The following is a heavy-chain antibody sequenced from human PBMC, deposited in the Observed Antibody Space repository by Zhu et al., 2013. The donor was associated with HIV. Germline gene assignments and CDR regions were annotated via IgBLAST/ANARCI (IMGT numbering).Heavy chain of an antibody. CDR3: ATGSADSTAGINYYYGMDV. J-gene: IGHJ6*02. V-gene: IGHV1-24*01. CDR2: FDPEDGET. Sequence: QVQLVQSGAEVKKPGASVKVSCKVSGYTLTELSMHWVRQAPGKGLEWMGGFDPEDGETIYAQKFQGRVTMTEDTSTDTAYMELSSLRSEDTAVYYCATGSADSTAGINYYYGMDVWGQGTTVTVSS. D-gene: IGHD6-13*01. CDR1: GYTLTELS.